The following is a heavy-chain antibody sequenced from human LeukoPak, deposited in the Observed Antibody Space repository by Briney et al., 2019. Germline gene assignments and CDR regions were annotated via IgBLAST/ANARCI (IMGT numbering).Heavy chain of an antibody. J-gene: IGHJ6*02. CDR3: ARLSSCWYALGGMDV. Sequence: SETLSLTCTVSGGSISSYYWSWIRQPPGKGLEWIGYIYYSGSTNYNPSLKSRVTISVDTSKNQFSLKLSSVTAADTAVYYCARLSSCWYALGGMDVWGQGTTVTVSS. V-gene: IGHV4-59*01. CDR2: IYYSGST. D-gene: IGHD6-19*01. CDR1: GGSISSYY.